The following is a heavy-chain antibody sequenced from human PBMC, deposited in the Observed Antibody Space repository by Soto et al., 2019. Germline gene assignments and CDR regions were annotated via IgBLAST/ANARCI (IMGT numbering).Heavy chain of an antibody. V-gene: IGHV3-23*01. D-gene: IGHD4-17*01. J-gene: IGHJ3*02. CDR2: ISGSGGST. CDR3: AKEATRDLYGDYVLVDI. Sequence: EVQLLESGGGLVQPGGSLRLSCAASGFTFSSYAMSWVRQAPGKGLEWVSAISGSGGSTYYADSVKGRFTISRDKSKNTLYLQMNSLRAEDTAVYYCAKEATRDLYGDYVLVDICGRGTMVTVSS. CDR1: GFTFSSYA.